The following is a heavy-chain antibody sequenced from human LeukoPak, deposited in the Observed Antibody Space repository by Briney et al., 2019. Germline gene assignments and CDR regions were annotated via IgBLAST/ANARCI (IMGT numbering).Heavy chain of an antibody. Sequence: GGTLRLSCAASGFTFSSYGMSWVRQAPGKGLEWVSAISGSGGSTYYADSVKGRFTISRDNSKNTLYLQMNSLRAEDTAVYYCAKPIGYYDFDYWGQGTLVTVSS. D-gene: IGHD3-10*01. CDR1: GFTFSSYG. V-gene: IGHV3-23*01. J-gene: IGHJ4*02. CDR2: ISGSGGST. CDR3: AKPIGYYDFDY.